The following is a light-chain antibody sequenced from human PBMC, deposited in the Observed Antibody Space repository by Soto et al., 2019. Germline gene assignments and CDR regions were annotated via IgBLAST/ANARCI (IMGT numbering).Light chain of an antibody. CDR2: KGS. CDR3: CSYAGSSTS. V-gene: IGLV2-23*01. Sequence: QSALTQPASVSGSPGQSITISCTGTSSDVGSYNLVSWYQQHPGKAPKLMIYKGSKRPSGVSNRFSGSKSGNTASLTISGLQAEDEADYYCCSYAGSSTSFGGGTKVTVL. J-gene: IGLJ2*01. CDR1: SSDVGSYNL.